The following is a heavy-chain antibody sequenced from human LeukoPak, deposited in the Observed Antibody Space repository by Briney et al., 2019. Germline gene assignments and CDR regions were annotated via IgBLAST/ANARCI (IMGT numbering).Heavy chain of an antibody. CDR2: INHSGST. J-gene: IGHJ6*03. CDR1: GGSFSGYY. D-gene: IGHD6-13*01. Sequence: SETLSLTCAVYGGSFSGYYWSWIRQPPGKGLEWIGEINHSGSTNYNPSLKSRVTISVDTSKNQFSLKLSSVTAADTAVYYCARARGIAAYYYYMDVWGKGTTVTVSS. CDR3: ARARGIAAYYYYMDV. V-gene: IGHV4-34*01.